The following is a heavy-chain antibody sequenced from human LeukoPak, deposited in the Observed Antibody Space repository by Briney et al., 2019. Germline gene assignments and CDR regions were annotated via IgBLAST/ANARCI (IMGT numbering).Heavy chain of an antibody. Sequence: GGSLRLSCAASGFTFSSYAMSWVRQAPGKGLEWVSAISGSGGSTYYADSVKGRFTISRDNSKNTLYLQMNSLRAEDTAVYYCAKAPTGTTNLGPFYYYYYMDVWGKGTTVTVSS. J-gene: IGHJ6*03. CDR3: AKAPTGTTNLGPFYYYYYMDV. CDR1: GFTFSSYA. CDR2: ISGSGGST. D-gene: IGHD1-7*01. V-gene: IGHV3-23*01.